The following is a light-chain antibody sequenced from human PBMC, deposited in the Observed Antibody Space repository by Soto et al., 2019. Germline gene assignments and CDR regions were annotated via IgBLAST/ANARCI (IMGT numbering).Light chain of an antibody. CDR2: DVS. J-gene: IGLJ2*01. CDR3: CSYAGSYTVV. V-gene: IGLV2-11*01. CDR1: SSDVGGYNY. Sequence: QSALTQPRSVSGSPGQSVTISCTGTSSDVGGYNYVTWYQQHPGKAPKLMIYDVSKRPSGVPDRFSGSKSGNAASLTISGLHAEDEADDYCCSYAGSYTVVFGGGTKLTVL.